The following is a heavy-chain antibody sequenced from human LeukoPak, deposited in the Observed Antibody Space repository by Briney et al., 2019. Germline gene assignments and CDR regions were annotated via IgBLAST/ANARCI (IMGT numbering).Heavy chain of an antibody. CDR3: AKGQNTTMGSYYFDS. CDR2: IYSGGST. CDR1: GFTVSSNY. D-gene: IGHD5-18*01. J-gene: IGHJ4*02. Sequence: GGSLRLSCAASGFTVSSNYMSWVRQAPGKGLEWVSVIYSGGSTYYADSVKGRFTISRDNSRNTLYLQMNSLRAEDTAVYFCAKGQNTTMGSYYFDSWGQGTLVTVSS. V-gene: IGHV3-53*01.